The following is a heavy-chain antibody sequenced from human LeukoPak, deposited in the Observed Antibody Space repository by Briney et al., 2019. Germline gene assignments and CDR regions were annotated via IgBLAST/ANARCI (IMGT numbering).Heavy chain of an antibody. CDR2: ISGSGGST. Sequence: GGSLRLSCAASGFTVSSNYMSWVRQAPGKGLEWVSAISGSGGSTYYADSVKGRFTISRDNSKNTLYLQMNSLRAEDTAVYYCAGGGSGSYYYFDYWGQGTLVTVSS. D-gene: IGHD3-10*01. J-gene: IGHJ4*02. V-gene: IGHV3-23*01. CDR1: GFTVSSNY. CDR3: AGGGSGSYYYFDY.